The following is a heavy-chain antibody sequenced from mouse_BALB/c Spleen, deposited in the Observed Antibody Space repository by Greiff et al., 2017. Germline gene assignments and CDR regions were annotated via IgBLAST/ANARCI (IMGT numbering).Heavy chain of an antibody. CDR1: GFTFSDYY. Sequence: EVKLMESGGGLVKPGGSLKLSCAASGFTFSDYYMYWVRQTPEKRLEWVATISDGGSYTYYPDSVKGRFTISRDNAKNNLYLQMSSLKSEDTAMYYCARDPHYGNYEEGFAYWGQGTLVTVSA. D-gene: IGHD2-1*01. V-gene: IGHV5-4*02. CDR2: ISDGGSYT. J-gene: IGHJ3*01. CDR3: ARDPHYGNYEEGFAY.